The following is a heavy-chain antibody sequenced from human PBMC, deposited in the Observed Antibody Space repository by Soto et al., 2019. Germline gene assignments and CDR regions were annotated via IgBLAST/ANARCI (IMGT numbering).Heavy chain of an antibody. CDR3: AKDHLRTNYDFWSGEYYYYGMDV. CDR1: GFTFSSYG. V-gene: IGHV3-30*18. Sequence: GGSLRLSCAASGFTFSSYGMHWVRQAPGKGLEWVAVISYDGSNKYYADSVKGRFTISRDNSKNTLYLQMNSLRAEDTAVYYCAKDHLRTNYDFWSGEYYYYGMDVWGQGTTVTVSS. J-gene: IGHJ6*02. CDR2: ISYDGSNK. D-gene: IGHD3-3*01.